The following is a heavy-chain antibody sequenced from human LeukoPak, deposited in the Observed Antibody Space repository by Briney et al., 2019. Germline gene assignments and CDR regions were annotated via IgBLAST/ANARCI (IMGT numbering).Heavy chain of an antibody. V-gene: IGHV3-48*03. Sequence: GGSLRLSCAASGFTFSSYEMNWVRQAPGKGLEWVSYISSSGSTIYYADSVKGRFTISRDNSKNTLSLQMSSLRDEDTAVYYCARDVASPFGGGDKGGFWGQGTLVTVSS. D-gene: IGHD3-16*01. CDR1: GFTFSSYE. CDR2: ISSSGSTI. J-gene: IGHJ4*02. CDR3: ARDVASPFGGGDKGGF.